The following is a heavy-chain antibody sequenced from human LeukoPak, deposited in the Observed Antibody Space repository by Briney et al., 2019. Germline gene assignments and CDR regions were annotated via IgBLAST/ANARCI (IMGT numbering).Heavy chain of an antibody. Sequence: GGSLRLSCAASGFSFTTYAMTWVRQAPGKGLEWVSTISGSGGITYYADSVKGRFTISRGNSKNTLYLHMNSLRAEDTAVYYCAKGGVMTTVTIDGYFDYWGQGTLVTVSS. CDR3: AKGGVMTTVTIDGYFDY. V-gene: IGHV3-23*01. CDR2: ISGSGGIT. D-gene: IGHD4-17*01. J-gene: IGHJ4*02. CDR1: GFSFTTYA.